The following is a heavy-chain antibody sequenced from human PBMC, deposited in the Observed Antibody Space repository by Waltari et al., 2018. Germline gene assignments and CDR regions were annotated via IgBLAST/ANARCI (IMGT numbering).Heavy chain of an antibody. Sequence: EVQLVQSGAEVKRPGESLKISCKGSGYSFTSYWNGWGRQMPGKGLEWMGIIYPGDSDTRYSPSFQGQVTISADKSISTAYLQWSSLKASDTAMYYCARRRGYGAQPANWFDPWGQGTLVTVSS. CDR1: GYSFTSYW. V-gene: IGHV5-51*03. D-gene: IGHD4-17*01. J-gene: IGHJ5*02. CDR3: ARRRGYGAQPANWFDP. CDR2: IYPGDSDT.